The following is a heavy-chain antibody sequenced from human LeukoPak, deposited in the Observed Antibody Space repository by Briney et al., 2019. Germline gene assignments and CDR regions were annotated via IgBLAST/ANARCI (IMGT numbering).Heavy chain of an antibody. D-gene: IGHD3-16*01. J-gene: IGHJ4*02. CDR3: VRGSTLRHYQY. CDR1: GGSISSSTYY. CDR2: IYYSGTT. Sequence: PSETLSLTCTVSGGSISSSTYYWGWIRRPPGKGLEWIGSIYYSGTTYYNPSLKSRVTVSVDTSKNQFSLNLSSVTAADTAVYYCVRGSTLRHYQYWGQGTLSPSPQ. V-gene: IGHV4-39*01.